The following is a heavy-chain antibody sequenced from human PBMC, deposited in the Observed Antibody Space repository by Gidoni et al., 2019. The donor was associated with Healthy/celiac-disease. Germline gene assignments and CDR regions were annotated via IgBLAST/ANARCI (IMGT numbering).Heavy chain of an antibody. V-gene: IGHV4-34*01. J-gene: IGHJ6*02. CDR2: INHSGST. D-gene: IGHD2-2*01. CDR3: ARMGYCSSTSCYWANHYYYGMDV. CDR1: GGSFSGYY. Sequence: QVQLQQWGAGLLKPSETLSLTCAVYGGSFSGYYWSWIRQPPGKGLEWIGEINHSGSTNYNPSLKSRVTISVDTSKNQFSLKLSSVTAADTAVYYCARMGYCSSTSCYWANHYYYGMDVWGQGTTVTVSS.